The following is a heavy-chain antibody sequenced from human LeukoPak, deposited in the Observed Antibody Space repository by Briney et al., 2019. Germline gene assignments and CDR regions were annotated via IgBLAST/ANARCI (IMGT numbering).Heavy chain of an antibody. CDR2: INSDGSST. D-gene: IGHD3-10*01. CDR1: GFTFSSYW. V-gene: IGHV3-74*01. CDR3: ARVRVRGVIKNYYYMDV. Sequence: GGSLRLSCAASGFTFSSYWMHWVRQAPGKGLVWVSRINSDGSSTSYADSVKGRFTISRDNAKNTLYLQMNSLRAEDTAAYYCARVRVRGVIKNYYYMDVWGKGTTVTVSS. J-gene: IGHJ6*03.